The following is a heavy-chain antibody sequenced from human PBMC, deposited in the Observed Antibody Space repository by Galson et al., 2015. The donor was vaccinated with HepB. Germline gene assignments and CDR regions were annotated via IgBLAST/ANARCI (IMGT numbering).Heavy chain of an antibody. Sequence: SVKVSCKASGYTFTSYYMHWVRQAPGQGLEWMGIINPSGGSTSYAQKFQGRVTMTRDTSTSTVYMAQSSLSSEDTAVYYCARDSGIAAAGNPLFDYWGQGTLVTVSS. D-gene: IGHD6-13*01. V-gene: IGHV1-46*01. CDR2: INPSGGST. J-gene: IGHJ4*02. CDR3: ARDSGIAAAGNPLFDY. CDR1: GYTFTSYY.